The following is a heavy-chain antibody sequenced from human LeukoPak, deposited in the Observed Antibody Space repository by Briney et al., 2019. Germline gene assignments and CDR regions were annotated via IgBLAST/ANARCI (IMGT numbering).Heavy chain of an antibody. CDR2: ISWNSGSI. V-gene: IGHV3-9*01. CDR1: GFTFDDYA. CDR3: AKYCSGDCSRRTFDC. D-gene: IGHD2-21*02. J-gene: IGHJ4*02. Sequence: GGSLRLSCAASGFTFDDYAMHWVRQAPGKGLEWVSGISWNSGSIGYADSVKGRFTVSRDNSKNTLYLQMSSLRAEDTAIYYCAKYCSGDCSRRTFDCWGQGTLVTVSS.